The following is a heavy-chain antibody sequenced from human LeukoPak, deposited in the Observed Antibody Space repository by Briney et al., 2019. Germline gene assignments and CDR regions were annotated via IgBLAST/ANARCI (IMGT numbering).Heavy chain of an antibody. CDR1: GYTFTSYY. J-gene: IGHJ4*02. CDR3: ARDQGIAARGDY. D-gene: IGHD6-6*01. Sequence: ASVKVSCKASGYTFTSYYMHWVRQAPGQGLGWMGIINPSGGSTSYAQKFQGRVTMTRDMSTSTVYMELSSLRSEDTAVYYCARDQGIAARGDYWGQRTLVTVSS. CDR2: INPSGGST. V-gene: IGHV1-46*01.